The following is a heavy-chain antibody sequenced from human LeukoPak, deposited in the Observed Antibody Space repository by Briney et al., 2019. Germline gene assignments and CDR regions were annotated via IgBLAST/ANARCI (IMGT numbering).Heavy chain of an antibody. D-gene: IGHD6-19*01. CDR2: IFPTGGTT. CDR1: GYAFTSNY. V-gene: IGHV1-46*01. Sequence: VASVKVSCRASGYAFTSNYIHWVRQAPGQGLGYMWLIFPTGGTTSYSQRFQGRLTLTRDTSTTTVYMELSSLTSEDTALYYCARGRAAVGRPRASANWFDTWGQGTLVTASS. J-gene: IGHJ5*02. CDR3: ARGRAAVGRPRASANWFDT.